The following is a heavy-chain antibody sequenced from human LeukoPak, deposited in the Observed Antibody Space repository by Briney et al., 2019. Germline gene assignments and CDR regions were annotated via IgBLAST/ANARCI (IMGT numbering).Heavy chain of an antibody. Sequence: GESLKISCKASGYSFTNYWIVWVRQMPRKGLEWMGIIFPDDSDTRYSPSFQGQVTISADKSISTAYLQWSSLKASDTAMYYCARIPKVDTSMARYSDYWGQGTLVTVSS. CDR2: IFPDDSDT. V-gene: IGHV5-51*01. J-gene: IGHJ4*02. D-gene: IGHD5-18*01. CDR3: ARIPKVDTSMARYSDY. CDR1: GYSFTNYW.